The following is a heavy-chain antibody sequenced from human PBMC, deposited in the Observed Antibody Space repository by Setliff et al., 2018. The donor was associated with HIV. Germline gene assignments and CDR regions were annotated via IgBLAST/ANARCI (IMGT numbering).Heavy chain of an antibody. J-gene: IGHJ4*02. CDR3: ARWHPPYGFWEEDY. CDR2: IYYSGST. CDR1: GGSISTSRYY. V-gene: IGHV4-39*01. D-gene: IGHD3-10*01. Sequence: PSETLSLTCTVSGGSISTSRYYWGWIRQPPGKGLEWIGNIYYSGSTYYNPSLKTRVTISVDGSKNQFSLKLKSVTAADTAVYYCARWHPPYGFWEEDYWGQGTLVTVSS.